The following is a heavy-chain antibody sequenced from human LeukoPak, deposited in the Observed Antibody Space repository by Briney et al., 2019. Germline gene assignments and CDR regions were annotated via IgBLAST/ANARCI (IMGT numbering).Heavy chain of an antibody. V-gene: IGHV4-39*07. CDR1: GDSISSTTYY. CDR2: IYYSGST. J-gene: IGHJ4*02. Sequence: PSETLSLTCTVSGDSISSTTYYCAWIRQPPGKGLEWIGSIYYSGSTYYNPSLKSRVTISVDTSKNQFSLKLSSVTAADTAVYYCARVKRVLLWFGHFDYWGQGTLVTVSS. CDR3: ARVKRVLLWFGHFDY. D-gene: IGHD3-10*01.